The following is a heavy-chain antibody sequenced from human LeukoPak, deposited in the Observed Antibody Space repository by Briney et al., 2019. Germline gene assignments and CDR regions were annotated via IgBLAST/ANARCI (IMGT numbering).Heavy chain of an antibody. CDR3: AKDMRSHYDLLTGFYH. J-gene: IGHJ4*02. CDR1: GFTFDDYG. Sequence: GGSPRLSCAASGFTFDDYGMHWVRQAPGKGLEWVSGISWNSGSIGYAVSVKGRFTIARDNAKNSLYLQMHSLRVEDTALYYCAKDMRSHYDLLTGFYHWGQGTRVTVSS. D-gene: IGHD3-9*01. CDR2: ISWNSGSI. V-gene: IGHV3-9*01.